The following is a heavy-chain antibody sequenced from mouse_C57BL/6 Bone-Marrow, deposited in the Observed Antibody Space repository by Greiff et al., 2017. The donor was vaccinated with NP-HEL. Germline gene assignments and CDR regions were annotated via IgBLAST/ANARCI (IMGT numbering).Heavy chain of an antibody. CDR2: IFPGSGST. CDR3: ARQLRLRRGLYAMDY. Sequence: QVQLKQSGPELVKPGASVKISCKASGYTFTDYYINWVKQRPGQGLEWIGWIFPGSGSTYYNEKFKGKATLTVDKSSSTAYMLLSSLTSEDSAVYFCARQLRLRRGLYAMDYWGQGTSVTVSS. CDR1: GYTFTDYY. J-gene: IGHJ4*01. D-gene: IGHD3-2*02. V-gene: IGHV1-75*01.